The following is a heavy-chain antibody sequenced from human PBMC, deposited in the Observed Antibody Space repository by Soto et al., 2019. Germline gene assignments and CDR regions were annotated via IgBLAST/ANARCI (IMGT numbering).Heavy chain of an antibody. V-gene: IGHV3-73*01. CDR2: IRSKANSYAT. CDR1: GFTFSGSA. J-gene: IGHJ6*03. D-gene: IGHD3-10*01. Sequence: EVQLVESGGGLVQPGGSLKLSCAASGFTFSGSAMHWVRQASGKGLEWVGRIRSKANSYATAYAASVKGRFTISRDDSKNTAYLQMNSLKTEDTAVYYCTRPAHSDYDLTGSGFHYYYMDVWGKGTTVTVSS. CDR3: TRPAHSDYDLTGSGFHYYYMDV.